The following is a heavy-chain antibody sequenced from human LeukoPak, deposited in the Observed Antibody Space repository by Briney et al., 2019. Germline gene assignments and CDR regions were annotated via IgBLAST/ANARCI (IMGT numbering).Heavy chain of an antibody. V-gene: IGHV1-2*02. CDR2: ITPNSGGT. D-gene: IGHD3-3*01. Sequence: ASVKVSCKASGYSFTGYYIHWVRQAPGQGLEWMGWITPNSGGTKYAQKFQGRVTMTRDTSISTAYMELSSLRSDDTAVYFCARDHLITTPGDVWGTGTTVTVSS. CDR1: GYSFTGYY. J-gene: IGHJ6*04. CDR3: ARDHLITTPGDV.